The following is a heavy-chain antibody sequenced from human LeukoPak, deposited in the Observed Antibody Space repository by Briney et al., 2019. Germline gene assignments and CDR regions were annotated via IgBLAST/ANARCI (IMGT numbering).Heavy chain of an antibody. CDR2: ITASGTAM. D-gene: IGHD1-26*01. CDR3: ASSGSYRFDY. Sequence: GVSLRLSCAASGFTFSSYSMNWVRQAPGKGLEWVSHITASGTAMFYADSVKGRFTISRDNAKNSLYLQMNSLRDEDTAVYYCASSGSYRFDYWGQGTLVTVSS. V-gene: IGHV3-48*02. J-gene: IGHJ4*02. CDR1: GFTFSSYS.